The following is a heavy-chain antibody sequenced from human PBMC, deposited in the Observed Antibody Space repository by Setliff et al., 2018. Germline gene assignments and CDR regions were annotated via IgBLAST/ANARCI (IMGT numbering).Heavy chain of an antibody. CDR1: GFTFKNNG. Sequence: GGSLRLSCAASGFTFKNNGMNWVRQAPGKGLEWVSGINWEGRSIGYADSVKGRFTISRDNAKNSLYLQMNSLRVEDTALYHCVRLGTVAAGDWGQGTLVTVSS. J-gene: IGHJ4*02. V-gene: IGHV3-20*01. D-gene: IGHD6-19*01. CDR2: INWEGRSI. CDR3: VRLGTVAAGD.